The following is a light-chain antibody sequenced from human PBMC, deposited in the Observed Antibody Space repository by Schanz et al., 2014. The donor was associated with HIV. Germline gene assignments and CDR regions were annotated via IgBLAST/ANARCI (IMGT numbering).Light chain of an antibody. V-gene: IGKV1-17*03. CDR1: QDIRNY. Sequence: DIQMTQSPSAMSASVGDRVTITCRASQDIRNYLAWFQQKPGKVPERLIYAASRLQSGVPSRFSGRGSGTEFTLTISSLQPEDFATYYGLQHNSYPHTFGQGTKLEIK. J-gene: IGKJ2*01. CDR2: AAS. CDR3: LQHNSYPHT.